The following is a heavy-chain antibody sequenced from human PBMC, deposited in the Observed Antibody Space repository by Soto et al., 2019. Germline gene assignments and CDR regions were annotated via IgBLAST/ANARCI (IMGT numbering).Heavy chain of an antibody. J-gene: IGHJ6*03. Sequence: QVPLVQSGGEVKKHGASVKVSCKASGYTFTSYGISWVRQAPGQGLEWMGWISAYNGNTDYAQLLQGRVTMTTDTSTSTAYMELRSLRSDDTAVYYCAREVTEYYSMDVWGKGTTVTVAS. CDR3: AREVTEYYSMDV. CDR1: GYTFTSYG. V-gene: IGHV1-18*01. CDR2: ISAYNGNT.